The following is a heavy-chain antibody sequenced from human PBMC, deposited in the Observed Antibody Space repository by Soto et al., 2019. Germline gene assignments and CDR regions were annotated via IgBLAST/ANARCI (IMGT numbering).Heavy chain of an antibody. V-gene: IGHV3-66*01. J-gene: IGHJ4*02. D-gene: IGHD7-27*01. CDR1: GFTVSSNY. Sequence: GGSLRLSCAASGFTVSSNYMSWVRQAPGKGLEWVSVIYSGGSTYYADSVKGRFTISRDNSKNTLYLQMNSLRAEDTAVYYCARDRPRKELGTYDYWGQGTLVTVSS. CDR3: ARDRPRKELGTYDY. CDR2: IYSGGST.